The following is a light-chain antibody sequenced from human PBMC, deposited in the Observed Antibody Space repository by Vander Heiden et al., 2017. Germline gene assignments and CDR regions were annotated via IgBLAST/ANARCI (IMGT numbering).Light chain of an antibody. CDR2: LGS. CDR3: RQTLQSPFT. J-gene: IGKJ3*01. CDR1: QSLLHSNGNTY. Sequence: DIVMIQSPLSLSVTPGEPASISCRSSQSLLHSNGNTYLNWYLQKPGQSPHLLIYLGSNRASGVPDRFSGSGSGTDFTLKISRVEAEDVGIYYCRQTLQSPFTFGPGTKVDIK. V-gene: IGKV2-28*01.